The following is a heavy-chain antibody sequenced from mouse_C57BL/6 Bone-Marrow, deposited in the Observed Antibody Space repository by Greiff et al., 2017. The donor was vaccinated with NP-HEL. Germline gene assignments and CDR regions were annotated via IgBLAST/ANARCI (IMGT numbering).Heavy chain of an antibody. CDR2: IDPSDSYT. D-gene: IGHD1-1*01. CDR1: GYTFTSYW. J-gene: IGHJ2*01. Sequence: QVQLQQPGAELVRPGTSVKLSCKASGYTFTSYWMHWVKQRPGQGLEWIGVIDPSDSYTNYNQKFKGKATLTVDTSSSTAYMQLSSLTSEDSAVYYCASAVGGYWGQGKTLTVSS. V-gene: IGHV1-59*01. CDR3: ASAVGGY.